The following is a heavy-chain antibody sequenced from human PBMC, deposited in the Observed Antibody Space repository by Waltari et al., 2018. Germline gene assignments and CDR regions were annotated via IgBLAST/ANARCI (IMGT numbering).Heavy chain of an antibody. D-gene: IGHD3-16*01. V-gene: IGHV3-7*03. CDR3: ARGGGDGQVHH. CDR2: IKQDGTEQ. J-gene: IGHJ4*02. CDR1: GFTFYPFW. Sequence: DVQLTASGGGLVQPGVSLRLSCDGSGFTFYPFWMTWLRQVPGKGLEWVANIKQDGTEQYFVDSFKGRFTISRDNAKRSLYLQMNNLRVDDTAMYYCARGGGDGQVHHWGQGTLVTVSS.